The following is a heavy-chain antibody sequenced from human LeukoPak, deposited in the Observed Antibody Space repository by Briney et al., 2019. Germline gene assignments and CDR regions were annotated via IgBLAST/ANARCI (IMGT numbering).Heavy chain of an antibody. CDR3: ARTYDFGRGPPGDAFDN. J-gene: IGHJ3*02. Sequence: GGSLRLSCAASGFTFSSYSMNWVRQAPGKGLEWVSYIDARSGIVYYADSVQGRFTISRDDAKDSVFLQMNSLRVDDTAVYYCARTYDFGRGPPGDAFDNWGQGTLVTVPS. D-gene: IGHD3-3*01. V-gene: IGHV3-48*01. CDR2: IDARSGIV. CDR1: GFTFSSYS.